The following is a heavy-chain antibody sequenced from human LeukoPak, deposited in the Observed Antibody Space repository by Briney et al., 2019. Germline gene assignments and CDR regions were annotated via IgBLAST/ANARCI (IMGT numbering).Heavy chain of an antibody. V-gene: IGHV1-46*01. CDR1: GYTFTSYY. J-gene: IGHJ6*02. Sequence: ASVKVSCKASGYTFTSYYMHWVRQAPGQGLEWMGIINPSGGSTSYAQKFQGRVTMTRDTSTSTVYMELSSLRSEDTAVYYCARDRDTAVVYYYYGMDVWGQGTTVTVSS. CDR3: ARDRDTAVVYYYYGMDV. D-gene: IGHD5-18*01. CDR2: INPSGGST.